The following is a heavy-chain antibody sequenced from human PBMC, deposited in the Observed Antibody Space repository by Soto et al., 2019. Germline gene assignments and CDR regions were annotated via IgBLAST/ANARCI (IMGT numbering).Heavy chain of an antibody. V-gene: IGHV1-46*01. CDR3: AIGAGYSYGYDPYYYYGMDV. CDR1: GYTFTSYY. J-gene: IGHJ6*02. Sequence: ASVKVSCKASGYTFTSYYMHWVRQAPGQGLEWMGIINPSGGSTSYAQKFQGRVTMTRDTSTSTVYMELSSLRSEDTAVYYCAIGAGYSYGYDPYYYYGMDVWGQGTTVTVSS. D-gene: IGHD5-18*01. CDR2: INPSGGST.